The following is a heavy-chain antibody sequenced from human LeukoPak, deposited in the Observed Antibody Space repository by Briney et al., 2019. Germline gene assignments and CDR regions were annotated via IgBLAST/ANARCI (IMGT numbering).Heavy chain of an antibody. CDR2: IWYDGSNK. Sequence: GGSLRLSCAASGFTFSSYGMHWVRQAPGKGLEWVAVIWYDGSNKYYADSVKGRFTISRGNSKNTLYLQMNSLRAEDTAVYYCARSRDYYPYYYGMDVWGQGTTVTVSS. J-gene: IGHJ6*02. CDR1: GFTFSSYG. V-gene: IGHV3-33*01. CDR3: ARSRDYYPYYYGMDV. D-gene: IGHD2-21*02.